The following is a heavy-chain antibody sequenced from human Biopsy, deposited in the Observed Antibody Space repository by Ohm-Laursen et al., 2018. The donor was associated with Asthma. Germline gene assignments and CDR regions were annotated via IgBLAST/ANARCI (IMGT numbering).Heavy chain of an antibody. J-gene: IGHJ4*02. V-gene: IGHV1-69*13. CDR1: EGTFNTYV. CDR2: INSVFGTT. Sequence: VASVKVSCKPLEGTFNTYVIGWVRQAPGQGLEWTGGINSVFGTTTYPQKFQDRVTITADDSTSTVYMELSSLRSEDTAVYYCARKAGSCISRTCYSLDFWGQGTLVTVSS. D-gene: IGHD2-2*01. CDR3: ARKAGSCISRTCYSLDF.